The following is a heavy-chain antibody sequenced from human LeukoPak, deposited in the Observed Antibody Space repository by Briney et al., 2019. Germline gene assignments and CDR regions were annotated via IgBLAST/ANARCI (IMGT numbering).Heavy chain of an antibody. CDR3: VRTLYDFWSGTYDF. CDR2: IHSRGATT. J-gene: IGHJ4*02. CDR1: GFTFSHYA. Sequence: AGGSLRLSCVASGFTFSHYAMSWVRQAPGKGLEWVSGIHSRGATTYHSESVKGRFTISRDNSGNTLFLQMSSLRPEDTAVYYCVRTLYDFWSGTYDFWGQGTLVTVSS. D-gene: IGHD3-3*01. V-gene: IGHV3-23*05.